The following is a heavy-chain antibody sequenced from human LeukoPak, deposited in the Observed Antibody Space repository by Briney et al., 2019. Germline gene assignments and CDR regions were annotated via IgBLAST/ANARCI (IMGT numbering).Heavy chain of an antibody. CDR1: GGSFSGYY. CDR3: ARGGFSYGSGSYYKDFDY. CDR2: INHSGST. D-gene: IGHD3-10*01. J-gene: IGHJ4*02. Sequence: SETLSLTCAVYGGSFSGYYWSWIRQPPGKGLEWIGEINHSGSTNYNPSLKSRVTISVDTSKNQFSLKLSSVTAADTAVYYCARGGFSYGSGSYYKDFDYWGQGTLVTVSP. V-gene: IGHV4-34*01.